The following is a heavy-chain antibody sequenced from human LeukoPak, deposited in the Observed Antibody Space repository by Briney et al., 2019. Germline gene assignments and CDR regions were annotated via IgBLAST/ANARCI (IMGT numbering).Heavy chain of an antibody. CDR1: GYTFTSYY. J-gene: IGHJ5*02. V-gene: IGHV1-46*01. Sequence: ASVKVSCKASGYTFTSYYMHWVRQAPGQGLEWMGIINPSGGSTSYAQKFQGRVTMTRDMSTSTVYMELSSLRSEDTAVYYCARDEYCSSTSCYRSVGWFDPWGQGTLVTVSS. CDR2: INPSGGST. CDR3: ARDEYCSSTSCYRSVGWFDP. D-gene: IGHD2-2*02.